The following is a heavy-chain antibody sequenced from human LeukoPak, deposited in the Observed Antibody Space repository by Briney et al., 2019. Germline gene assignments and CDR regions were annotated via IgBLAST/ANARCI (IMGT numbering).Heavy chain of an antibody. J-gene: IGHJ4*02. V-gene: IGHV3-7*01. CDR1: GFTFSSYW. D-gene: IGHD3-22*01. CDR3: ARDQAYYDSRGGLDY. CDR2: IKQDGSEK. Sequence: PGGSLRLSCAASGFTFSSYWMSWVRQAPGKGLEWVANIKQDGSEKYYVDSVKGRFTISRDNAKNSLYLQMDSLRAEDTAVYYCARDQAYYDSRGGLDYWGQGTLVTVSS.